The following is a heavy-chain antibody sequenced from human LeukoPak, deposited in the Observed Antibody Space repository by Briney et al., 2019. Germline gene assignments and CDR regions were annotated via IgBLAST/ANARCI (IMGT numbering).Heavy chain of an antibody. V-gene: IGHV4-30-4*01. CDR3: VRGSDDYVWGSYDY. D-gene: IGHD3-16*01. Sequence: PSETLSLTCTVSDGSISSGDYYWSWIRQPPGKDLEWIGYIYYSGSTYYNPSLKSRVTISVDTSKNQFSLKLSSVTAADTAVYYCVRGSDDYVWGSYDYWGQGTLVTVSS. CDR2: IYYSGST. J-gene: IGHJ4*02. CDR1: DGSISSGDYY.